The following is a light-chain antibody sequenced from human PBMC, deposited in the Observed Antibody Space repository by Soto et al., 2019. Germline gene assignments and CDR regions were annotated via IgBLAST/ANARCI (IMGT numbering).Light chain of an antibody. J-gene: IGKJ3*01. CDR3: QQRAGWPAT. CDR1: QSVSTY. CDR2: VAS. Sequence: EIVLTQSPATLSLSPGETAILSCRASQSVSTYLAWYQQKPGHAPRLPIFVASNSATGIRARFSGSGSGTDFTLTITSLETEDFAVYYCQQRAGWPATFGPGTKVDIK. V-gene: IGKV3-11*01.